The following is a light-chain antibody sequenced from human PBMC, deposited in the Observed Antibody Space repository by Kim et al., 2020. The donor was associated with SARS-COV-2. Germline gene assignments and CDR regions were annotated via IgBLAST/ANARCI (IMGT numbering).Light chain of an antibody. V-gene: IGKV1-39*01. CDR3: QQSYSAPYT. J-gene: IGKJ2*01. CDR1: QTISGY. Sequence: DIQMTQSPSSLSASVGDRVTITCRASQTISGYLNWYQQRPGKAPNLLIYAASNLYDGVPSRFSGSGFGTDFTLTIRSLQPEDLASYYCQQSYSAPYTFGQGTKVDIK. CDR2: AAS.